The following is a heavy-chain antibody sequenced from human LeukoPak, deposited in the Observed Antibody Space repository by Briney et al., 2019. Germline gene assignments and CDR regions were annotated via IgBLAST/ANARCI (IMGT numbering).Heavy chain of an antibody. CDR1: GGSFGGYY. V-gene: IGHV4-34*01. CDR2: ISHSGTT. CDR3: ARASAYSTSSGVNL. Sequence: PSETLSLTCAVYGGSFGGYYWNWIRQPPGMGLEWIGEISHSGTTNYNPSLKSRVTISVDTSKNQFSLRLNSVTAADTAVYYCARASAYSTSSGVNLWGQGTLVTVSS. D-gene: IGHD6-6*01. J-gene: IGHJ5*02.